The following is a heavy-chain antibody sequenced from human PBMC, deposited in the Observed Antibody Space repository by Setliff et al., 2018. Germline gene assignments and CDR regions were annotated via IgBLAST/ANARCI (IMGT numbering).Heavy chain of an antibody. V-gene: IGHV4-59*11. CDR3: ARASWYYDFWSGSEGSGWFDP. J-gene: IGHJ5*02. CDR2: IHYSGSI. CDR1: GGSISSHY. Sequence: KSSETLSLTCTVSGGSISSHYWSWIRQPPGKGLEWIGYIHYSGSINYNPSLKSRVTISVDTSKNQSSLKMTSMTAADTAVYYCARASWYYDFWSGSEGSGWFDPWGQGTLVTVSS. D-gene: IGHD3-3*01.